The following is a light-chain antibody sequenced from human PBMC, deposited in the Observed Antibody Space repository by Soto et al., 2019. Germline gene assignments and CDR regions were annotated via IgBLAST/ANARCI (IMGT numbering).Light chain of an antibody. CDR3: SSYTSSSTPV. Sequence: QSALTQPASLSGSPGQSITISCTGTSSDIGAYDYVSWFQQHPCKAPKLMFYEVSNRPSGVSNRFSGSKSGNTASLTISGLQAEDEADYYCSSYTSSSTPVFGTGTKVTVL. CDR1: SSDIGAYDY. J-gene: IGLJ1*01. V-gene: IGLV2-14*01. CDR2: EVS.